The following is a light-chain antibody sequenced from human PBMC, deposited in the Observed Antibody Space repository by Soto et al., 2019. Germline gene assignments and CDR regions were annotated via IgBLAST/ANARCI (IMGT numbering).Light chain of an antibody. CDR3: QQYKDDAWT. Sequence: DIQLTQSPSTLSASVGDRVTITCRASQRIDRYLAWYQQKPGKAPKLLVYDASTLEGGVPSRFNGSGSATEFILTISSLQPDDFATYYCQQYKDDAWTFGQGTKV. CDR1: QRIDRY. CDR2: DAS. V-gene: IGKV1-5*01. J-gene: IGKJ1*01.